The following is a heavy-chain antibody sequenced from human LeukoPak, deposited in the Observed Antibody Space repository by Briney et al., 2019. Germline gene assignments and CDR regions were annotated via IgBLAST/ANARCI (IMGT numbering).Heavy chain of an antibody. CDR1: GGSVSSSNYC. Sequence: SETLSLTCTVSGGSVSSSNYCWGWIRQPPGKGLEWIASIYYSGSTCYNPSLKSRVTISVDTSKNQFSLKLSSVTAADTAVYFCASLTCTWTYPRDWGQGTLVTVSS. CDR2: IYYSGST. V-gene: IGHV4-39*01. CDR3: ASLTCTWTYPRD. D-gene: IGHD2-8*01. J-gene: IGHJ4*02.